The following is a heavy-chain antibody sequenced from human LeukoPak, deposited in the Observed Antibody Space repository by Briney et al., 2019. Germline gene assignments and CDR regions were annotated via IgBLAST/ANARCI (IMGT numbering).Heavy chain of an antibody. J-gene: IGHJ5*02. V-gene: IGHV3-11*06. CDR1: GFTFSDHY. CDR2: ISTFSRYT. D-gene: IGHD6-13*01. Sequence: GGSLRLSCAASGFTFSDHYMSWIRQAPGRGLEWVSYISTFSRYTSYADSVKGRFTISRDNAKNSLFLQMNSLRAEDTAVYYCARGGISAAGTFDPWGQGTMVTVSS. CDR3: ARGGISAAGTFDP.